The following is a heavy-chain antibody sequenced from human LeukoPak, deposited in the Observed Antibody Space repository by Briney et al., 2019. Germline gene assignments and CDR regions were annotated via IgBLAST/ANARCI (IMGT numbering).Heavy chain of an antibody. CDR2: IRDSGGRT. CDR3: AKRGVVIRVILVGFHKEAYYFDS. Sequence: GGSLRLSCAAAGFTFSSYDMRWVRQAPGKGLEWVAGIRDSGGRTNYADSVKGRFTISRDNHKNTLYLQMNSLRAEDTAVYFCAKRGVVIRVILVGFHKEAYYFDSWGQGALVTVSS. V-gene: IGHV3-23*01. CDR1: GFTFSSYD. J-gene: IGHJ4*02. D-gene: IGHD3-22*01.